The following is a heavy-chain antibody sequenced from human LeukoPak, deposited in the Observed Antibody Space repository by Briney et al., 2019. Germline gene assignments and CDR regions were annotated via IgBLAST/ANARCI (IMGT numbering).Heavy chain of an antibody. V-gene: IGHV4-4*07. Sequence: SETLSLTCTVSGGSTTTYYWSWIRQPAGKGPEWIGRIYTNGNTTYNPSLESRVTMSIDTSKNQFSLELRSVTAADTALYYCARDYYDILTGCFDYWGQGAQVTVSP. D-gene: IGHD3-9*01. CDR3: ARDYYDILTGCFDY. CDR1: GGSTTTYY. CDR2: IYTNGNT. J-gene: IGHJ4*02.